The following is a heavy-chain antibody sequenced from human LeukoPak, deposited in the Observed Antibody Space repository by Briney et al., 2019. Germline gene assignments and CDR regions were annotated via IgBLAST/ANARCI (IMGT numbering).Heavy chain of an antibody. CDR1: GGSISSSSYY. J-gene: IGHJ3*02. CDR2: IYYSGST. Sequence: PSETLSLTCTVSGGSISSSSYYWGWIRQPPGKGLEWIGSIYYSGSTYYNPSLKSRVTISVDTSKNQFSLKLSSVTAADTAVYYCARHELCGGDCQDAFDIWGQGTMVTVSS. V-gene: IGHV4-39*01. CDR3: ARHELCGGDCQDAFDI. D-gene: IGHD2-21*01.